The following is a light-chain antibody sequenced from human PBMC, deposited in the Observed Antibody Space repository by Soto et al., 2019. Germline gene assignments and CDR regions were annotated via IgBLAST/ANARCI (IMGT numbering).Light chain of an antibody. V-gene: IGKV1-9*01. CDR3: QQLNSYPIT. CDR2: AAS. Sequence: QLSDSPSFLAASIGDIVTITCRASQGISSYLAWYQQKPGKAPKLLIYAASTLQSGVPSRFSGSGSGTDFTLTISSLQPEDFATYYCQQLNSYPITFAQGTRLDIK. CDR1: QGISSY. J-gene: IGKJ5*01.